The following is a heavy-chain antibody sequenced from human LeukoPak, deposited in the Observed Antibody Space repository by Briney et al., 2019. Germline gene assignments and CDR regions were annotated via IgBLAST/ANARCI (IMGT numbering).Heavy chain of an antibody. CDR2: IKQDGSEK. CDR1: GFTFSSYW. CDR3: ARDVKYYYDSSGYLDY. D-gene: IGHD3-22*01. J-gene: IGHJ4*02. V-gene: IGHV3-7*01. Sequence: PGGSLRLSCAASGFTFSSYWMSWVRQAPGKGLEWVANIKQDGSEKYYVDSVKGRFTISRDNAKNSLYLQMNSLRAEDTAVYYCARDVKYYYDSSGYLDYWGQGTLVTVSS.